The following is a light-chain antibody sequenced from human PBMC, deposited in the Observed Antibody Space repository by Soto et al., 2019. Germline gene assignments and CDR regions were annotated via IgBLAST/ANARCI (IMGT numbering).Light chain of an antibody. J-gene: IGLJ1*01. CDR2: EVS. CDR1: SGDVGAYDY. Sequence: QSVLTQPASVSGSPGQSIAISCTGTSGDVGAYDYVSRYQHHPDKAPKLMIYEVSNRPSGVSDRFSGSKSVYTATLTISGLQAEDEADYYCASHTTSDTRVFGTGTKVTVL. V-gene: IGLV2-14*01. CDR3: ASHTTSDTRV.